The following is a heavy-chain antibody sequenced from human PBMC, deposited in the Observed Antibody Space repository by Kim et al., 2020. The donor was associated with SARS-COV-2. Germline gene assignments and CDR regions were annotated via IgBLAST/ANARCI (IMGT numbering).Heavy chain of an antibody. Sequence: SVKVSCKASGGTFSSYAISWVRQAPGQGLEWMGRIIPILGIANYAQKFQGRVTITADKSTSTAYMELSSLRSEDTAVYYCAREGTKDDFWSGQPSDYWGQGTLVTVSS. V-gene: IGHV1-69*04. D-gene: IGHD3-3*01. CDR3: AREGTKDDFWSGQPSDY. J-gene: IGHJ4*02. CDR1: GGTFSSYA. CDR2: IIPILGIA.